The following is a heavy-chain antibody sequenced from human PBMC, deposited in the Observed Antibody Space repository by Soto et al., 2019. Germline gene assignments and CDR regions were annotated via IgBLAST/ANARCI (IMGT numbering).Heavy chain of an antibody. V-gene: IGHV5-51*01. CDR3: SASIFYYGMDV. CDR2: IYPGDSDT. CDR1: GYTFTNYW. Sequence: PGESLKISCKGFGYTFTNYWIGWVRQMPWKGPEWMGIIYPGDSDTKYNPSFQGQVTISADKSITTTYLQWSSLKASDTAIYYCSASIFYYGMDVWGQGTTVTVSS. J-gene: IGHJ6*02.